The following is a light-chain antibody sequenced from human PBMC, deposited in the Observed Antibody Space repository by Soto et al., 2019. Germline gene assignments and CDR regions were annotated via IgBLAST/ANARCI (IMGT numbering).Light chain of an antibody. Sequence: EIVLTQSPVTLSLSPGEGATLSCRASQSISKYLAWYQQKPGQAPRLLIYDASNRAAGIPARFSGSGSGTDFTLTISSLEPEDFAVYYCQQRSNWRGTFGGGTKVDIK. CDR1: QSISKY. J-gene: IGKJ4*01. V-gene: IGKV3-11*01. CDR2: DAS. CDR3: QQRSNWRGT.